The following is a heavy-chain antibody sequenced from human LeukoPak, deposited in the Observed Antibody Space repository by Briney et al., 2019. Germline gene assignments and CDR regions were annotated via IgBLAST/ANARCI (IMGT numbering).Heavy chain of an antibody. D-gene: IGHD4-11*01. CDR1: GGSISSSSYY. Sequence: PSETLSLTCTVSGGSISSSSYYWGWIRQPPGKGLEWIGSIYYSGSTYYNPSLKSRVTISVGTSKNQFSLKLSSVTAADTAVYYCARQMTTVTTLGSGYYYYMDVWGKGTTVTVSS. CDR2: IYYSGST. J-gene: IGHJ6*03. CDR3: ARQMTTVTTLGSGYYYYMDV. V-gene: IGHV4-39*01.